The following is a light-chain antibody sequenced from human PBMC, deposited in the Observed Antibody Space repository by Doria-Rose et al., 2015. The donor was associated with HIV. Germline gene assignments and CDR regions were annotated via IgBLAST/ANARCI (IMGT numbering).Light chain of an antibody. CDR3: HQYGTSWT. CDR2: DGS. V-gene: IGKV3-20*01. CDR1: QSFSSTY. J-gene: IGKJ1*01. Sequence: FTQSPGTLSLSPGERATLSCRASQSFSSTYLAWYQQKRGQAPSLLIYDGSTRATGIPDSFSASGSGTDFTLTINRLEPEDFALYYCHQYGTSWTFGQGTKVEI.